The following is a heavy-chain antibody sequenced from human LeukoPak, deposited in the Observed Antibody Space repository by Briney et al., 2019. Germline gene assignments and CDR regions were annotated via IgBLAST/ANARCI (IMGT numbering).Heavy chain of an antibody. CDR2: MSGSGGST. J-gene: IGHJ4*02. Sequence: GGSLRLSCAASGFTFSSYAMSWVRQAPGKGLEWVSSMSGSGGSTYYADSVKGRFTISRDNSKNTLYLQMNSLRAEDTAVYYCAKVSRLLLWFGELDYWGQGTLVTVSS. V-gene: IGHV3-23*01. CDR1: GFTFSSYA. D-gene: IGHD3-10*01. CDR3: AKVSRLLLWFGELDY.